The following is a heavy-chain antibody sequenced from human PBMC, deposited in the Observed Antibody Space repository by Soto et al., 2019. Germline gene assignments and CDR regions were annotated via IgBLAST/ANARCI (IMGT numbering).Heavy chain of an antibody. J-gene: IGHJ4*02. CDR3: ARVGGGYYYGSGSYYNGPYYFDY. V-gene: IGHV4-59*01. Sequence: SETLSLTCTGSGGSISIYYWSWIRQPPGKGLEWSGYIYYSGSTNYNPSLKSRVTISVDTSKNQLSRKLRSVTAADTAVYYCARVGGGYYYGSGSYYNGPYYFDYWGQGTLVTVSS. CDR1: GGSISIYY. D-gene: IGHD3-10*01. CDR2: IYYSGST.